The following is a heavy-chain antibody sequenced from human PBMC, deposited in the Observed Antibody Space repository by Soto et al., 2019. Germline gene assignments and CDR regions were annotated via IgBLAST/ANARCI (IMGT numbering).Heavy chain of an antibody. D-gene: IGHD4-17*01. CDR3: AREWGGTTLKDAFDI. CDR2: IYYSGST. Sequence: PSETLSLTCTVSGGSISSYYWSWIRQPPGKGLEWIGYIYYSGSTNYNPSLKSRVTISVDTSRNQFSLKLSSVTAADTAVYYCAREWGGTTLKDAFDIWGQGTMVTVSS. J-gene: IGHJ3*02. CDR1: GGSISSYY. V-gene: IGHV4-59*12.